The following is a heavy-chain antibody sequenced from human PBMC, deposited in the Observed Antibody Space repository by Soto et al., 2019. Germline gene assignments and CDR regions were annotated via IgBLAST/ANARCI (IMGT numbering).Heavy chain of an antibody. V-gene: IGHV4-4*07. Sequence: SETLSLTCTVSGGSISSCYWSWIRQPAGKGLEWIGRIYTSGGTNYNPSLKSRVTMSVDTSKNQFSLKLSSVTAADTAVYYCAREPSRGDWFDPWGQGTLVTVSS. J-gene: IGHJ5*02. CDR2: IYTSGGT. CDR1: GGSISSCY. D-gene: IGHD3-16*01. CDR3: AREPSRGDWFDP.